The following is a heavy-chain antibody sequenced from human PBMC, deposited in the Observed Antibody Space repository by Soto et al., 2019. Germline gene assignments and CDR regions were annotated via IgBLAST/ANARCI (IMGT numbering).Heavy chain of an antibody. V-gene: IGHV3-33*01. CDR2: IWYDGSNK. CDR3: ARASPIAVREGGMDV. Sequence: SLRLSCAASGFTFSRYGMHWVRQAPGKGLEWVAVIWYDGSNKYYADSVKGRFTISRDNSKNTLYLQMNSLRAEDTAVYYCARASPIAVREGGMDVWGQGTTVTV. CDR1: GFTFSRYG. D-gene: IGHD6-6*01. J-gene: IGHJ6*02.